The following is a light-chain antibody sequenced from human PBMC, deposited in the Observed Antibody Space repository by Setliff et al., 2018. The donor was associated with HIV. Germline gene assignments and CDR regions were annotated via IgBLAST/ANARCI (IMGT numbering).Light chain of an antibody. CDR2: NVD. Sequence: QSALTQPASVSGSPGQSITISCTGTSSDIGSSNFVSWHQQHPGKAPKVMIYNVDKRPSGVSNRFSGSKSGNTASLTISGLQTEDEADYYCSSYSINNLYVFATGTKVTVL. J-gene: IGLJ1*01. CDR3: SSYSINNLYV. CDR1: SSDIGSSNF. V-gene: IGLV2-14*03.